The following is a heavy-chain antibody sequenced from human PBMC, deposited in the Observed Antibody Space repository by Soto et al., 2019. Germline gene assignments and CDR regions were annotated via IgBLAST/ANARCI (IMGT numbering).Heavy chain of an antibody. CDR2: IIGGGDT. V-gene: IGHV3-23*01. Sequence: EVQLLESGGDLVQPGGSLRLSCAASGFTLRTNGMSWVRQAPGKGLECVSSIIGGGDTYYADSVKGRFIISRDSSKNTLYLHMNRLRAEDTAVYYCAGHGGNSYLGPGHRVTVSS. CDR3: AGHGGNSY. D-gene: IGHD1-26*01. J-gene: IGHJ4*02. CDR1: GFTLRTNG.